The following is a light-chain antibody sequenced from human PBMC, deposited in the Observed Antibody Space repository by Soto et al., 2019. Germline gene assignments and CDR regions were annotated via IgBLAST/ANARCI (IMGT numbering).Light chain of an antibody. J-gene: IGKJ1*01. CDR3: KQRSDWLPT. V-gene: IGKV3-11*01. CDR2: DAS. Sequence: EIVLTQSPATLSLSPGERATLSCRASQSVSSSLAWYQQKPGQAPRLLMYDASNRATGIPARVSGSGSGTDFTLTISKREHEEFAINFCKQRSDWLPTFGQGTKVEIK. CDR1: QSVSSS.